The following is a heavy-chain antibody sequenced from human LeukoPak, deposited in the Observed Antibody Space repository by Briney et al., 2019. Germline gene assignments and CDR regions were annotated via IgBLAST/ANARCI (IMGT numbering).Heavy chain of an antibody. D-gene: IGHD2-2*01. CDR2: INPNNGDT. CDR3: ARAGILIVPAEGD. Sequence: GASVKVSCRASGYTFTAYFMHWVRQAPGQGLEWMGWINPNNGDTNFAQKFQGRVTMTRDTSISTVYMELSRLRSDDTAAYYCARAGILIVPAEGDWGQGTLVTVSS. CDR1: GYTFTAYF. V-gene: IGHV1-2*02. J-gene: IGHJ4*02.